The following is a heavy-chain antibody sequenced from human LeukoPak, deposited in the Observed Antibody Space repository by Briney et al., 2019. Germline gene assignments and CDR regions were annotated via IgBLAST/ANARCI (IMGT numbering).Heavy chain of an antibody. Sequence: SGTLSLTCTVSGGSISSYYWSWIRQPPGKGLEWIGYIYYSGSTNYNPSLKSRVTISVDTSKNQFSLKLSSVTAADTAVYYCARDGVGFFDYWGQGTLVTVSS. CDR3: ARDGVGFFDY. V-gene: IGHV4-59*01. J-gene: IGHJ4*02. CDR1: GGSISSYY. D-gene: IGHD1-26*01. CDR2: IYYSGST.